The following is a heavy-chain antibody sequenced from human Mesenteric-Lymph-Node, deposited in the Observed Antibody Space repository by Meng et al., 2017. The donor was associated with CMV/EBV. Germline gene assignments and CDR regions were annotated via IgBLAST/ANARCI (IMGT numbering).Heavy chain of an antibody. J-gene: IGHJ3*02. CDR2: MNPNSGNT. CDR3: ARGRISARGAFDI. CDR1: GYSFSSYE. D-gene: IGHD6-13*01. V-gene: IGHV1-8*01. Sequence: ASVKVSCKASGYSFSSYEINWVRQATGQGLEWMTWMNPNSGNTGCAQEFQGRVTMTRNTSISTAYMELRSLTSEDTAVYYCARGRISARGAFDIWGQGTVVTVSS.